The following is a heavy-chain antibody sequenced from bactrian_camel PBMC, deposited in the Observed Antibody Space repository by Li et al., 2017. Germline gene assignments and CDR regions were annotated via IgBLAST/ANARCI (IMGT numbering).Heavy chain of an antibody. CDR3: TKGRSTEPGNV. CDR2: MNSVGVP. J-gene: IGHJ4*01. CDR1: GFTFRLAA. V-gene: IGHV3S31*01. Sequence: VQLVESGGGVVQPGESLTLSCTASGFTFRLAAKSWVRQAPDKGLEWVAGMNSVGVPSYAPSVRGRVTISKDNAQNTLLLQLNDLKTEDTAIYYCTKGRSTEPGNVRGQGTQVTVS. D-gene: IGHD6*01.